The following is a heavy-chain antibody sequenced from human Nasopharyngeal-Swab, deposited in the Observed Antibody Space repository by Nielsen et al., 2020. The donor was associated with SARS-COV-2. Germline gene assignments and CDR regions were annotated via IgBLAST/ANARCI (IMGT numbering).Heavy chain of an antibody. CDR3: ARPYSASFWSYFDY. J-gene: IGHJ4*02. Sequence: GGSLRSSCAGSGFTFSSYAMHWVRQGQGKGLEWVAVISYDGSDKYYAESVKGRFTISRDNSKNTLYLQMNSLRAEDTAMYYCARPYSASFWSYFDYWGQGTLVTVSS. CDR2: ISYDGSDK. CDR1: GFTFSSYA. D-gene: IGHD1-26*01. V-gene: IGHV3-30-3*01.